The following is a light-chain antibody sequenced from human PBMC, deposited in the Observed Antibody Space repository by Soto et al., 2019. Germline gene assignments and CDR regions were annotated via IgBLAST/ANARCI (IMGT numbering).Light chain of an antibody. J-gene: IGKJ2*01. V-gene: IGKV3-15*01. CDR3: QQYYNWPPHT. Sequence: EIVMTQSPATLSVSPGERATLSCRASQSVSSNLAWYQQKPGQAPRLLIYGASTRATGIPARFSGSGSGTEFTLTISSLQSGDFAVYYCQQYYNWPPHTFGQGTKLEIK. CDR1: QSVSSN. CDR2: GAS.